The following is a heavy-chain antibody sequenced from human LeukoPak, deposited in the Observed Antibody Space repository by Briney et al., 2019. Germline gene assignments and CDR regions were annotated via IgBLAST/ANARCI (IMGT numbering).Heavy chain of an antibody. J-gene: IGHJ4*02. Sequence: SETLSLTCTVSGGSISTYCRSWIRQPAGKGLEWMGRIYPSGSTFYNPSLKSRVTISIDKSKNQFFLNLTSVTAADTALYYCARDRSGYSEYYFDYWGQGSLVTVSS. CDR2: IYPSGST. CDR1: GGSISTYC. CDR3: ARDRSGYSEYYFDY. D-gene: IGHD5-18*01. V-gene: IGHV4-4*07.